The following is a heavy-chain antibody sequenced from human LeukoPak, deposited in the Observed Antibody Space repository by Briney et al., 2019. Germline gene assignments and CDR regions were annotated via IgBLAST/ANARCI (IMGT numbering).Heavy chain of an antibody. J-gene: IGHJ4*02. CDR3: AKGGIVAAVRAYFFDY. Sequence: GGSLRLSCEASGFTFSSHAMTWVRQAPGKGLEWVSAISGSGGSTYYADSVKGRFTISRDNSKNTLYLQMNSLRAEDTAVHYCAKGGIVAAVRAYFFDYWGQGTLVTVSP. CDR1: GFTFSSHA. V-gene: IGHV3-23*01. CDR2: ISGSGGST. D-gene: IGHD6-13*01.